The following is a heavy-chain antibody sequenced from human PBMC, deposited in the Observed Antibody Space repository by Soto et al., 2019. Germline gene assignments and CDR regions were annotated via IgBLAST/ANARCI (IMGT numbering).Heavy chain of an antibody. J-gene: IGHJ4*02. D-gene: IGHD2-2*01. V-gene: IGHV3-30*18. CDR2: ISYDGSNK. CDR1: GFTFSSYG. CDR3: AKAAGMATSPSDY. Sequence: RRLSCAASGFTFSSYGMHWVRQAPGKGLEWVAVISYDGSNKYYADSVKGRFTISRDNSKNTLYLQMNSLRAEDTAVYYCAKAAGMATSPSDYWGQGTLVTVSS.